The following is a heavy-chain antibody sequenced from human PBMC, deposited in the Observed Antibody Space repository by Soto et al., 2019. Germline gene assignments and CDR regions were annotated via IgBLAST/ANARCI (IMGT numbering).Heavy chain of an antibody. CDR2: ISSSGSTI. CDR1: GFTFSSYA. CDR3: AREGPRGRRDC. D-gene: IGHD3-10*01. V-gene: IGHV3-48*04. J-gene: IGHJ4*02. Sequence: GGYLRLSCSASGFTFSSYAMSWVRQAPGKGLEWVSYISSSGSTIYYADSVKGRFTISRDNAKNSLYLQMNSLRAEDTAVYYCAREGPRGRRDCCGQGTLVTVFS.